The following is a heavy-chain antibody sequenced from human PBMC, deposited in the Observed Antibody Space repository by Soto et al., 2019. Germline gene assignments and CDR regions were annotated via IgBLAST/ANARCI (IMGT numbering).Heavy chain of an antibody. D-gene: IGHD5-18*01. J-gene: IGHJ2*01. Sequence: QVQLVESGGGVVQPGRSLRLSCAASGFTFSSYAMHWVRQAPGKGLEWVAVISYDGSNKYYADSVKGRFTISRDNSKNKLYLQMNSLRAEDRAVYYCARDPLWGTAMVLWYFDLWGRGTLVTVSS. CDR3: ARDPLWGTAMVLWYFDL. CDR1: GFTFSSYA. CDR2: ISYDGSNK. V-gene: IGHV3-30-3*01.